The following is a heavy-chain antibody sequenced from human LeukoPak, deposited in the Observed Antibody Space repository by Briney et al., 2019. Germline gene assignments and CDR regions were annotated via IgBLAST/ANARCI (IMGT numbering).Heavy chain of an antibody. D-gene: IGHD3-10*01. J-gene: IGHJ6*02. CDR3: ARYRYSSGSYVPNYYYYGLDV. CDR2: IYYSGST. V-gene: IGHV4-59*01. Sequence: SETLSLTCTVSGGSISSYYWIWIRQPPGKGLEWIGYIYYSGSTNYNPSLKSRVTISVDTSKNQFSLKLSSVPAADTTVYYCARYRYSSGSYVPNYYYYGLDVWGQGTTVTVSS. CDR1: GGSISSYY.